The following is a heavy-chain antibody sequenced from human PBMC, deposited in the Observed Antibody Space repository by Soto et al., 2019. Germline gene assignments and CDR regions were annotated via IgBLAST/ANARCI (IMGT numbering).Heavy chain of an antibody. CDR3: ARAMWELPNADAFDI. J-gene: IGHJ3*02. D-gene: IGHD1-26*01. Sequence: SETLSLTCTVSGGSISSYYWSWIRQPAGKGLEWIGRIYTSGSTNYNPSLKSRVTMSVDTSKNQFSLKLSSVTAADTAVYYCARAMWELPNADAFDIWGQGTMVTASS. CDR1: GGSISSYY. CDR2: IYTSGST. V-gene: IGHV4-4*07.